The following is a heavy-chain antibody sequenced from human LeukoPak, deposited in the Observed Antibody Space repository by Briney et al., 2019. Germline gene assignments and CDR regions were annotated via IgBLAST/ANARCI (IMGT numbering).Heavy chain of an antibody. J-gene: IGHJ4*02. D-gene: IGHD4-17*01. Sequence: GASVKVSSKASGYTFTSYDINWVRQATGQGLEWMGWMNPNSGNTGYAQKFQGRVTMTRNTSISTAYMELSSLRSEDTAVYYCARGSEHDYGDLDYWGQGTLVTVSS. V-gene: IGHV1-8*01. CDR1: GYTFTSYD. CDR2: MNPNSGNT. CDR3: ARGSEHDYGDLDY.